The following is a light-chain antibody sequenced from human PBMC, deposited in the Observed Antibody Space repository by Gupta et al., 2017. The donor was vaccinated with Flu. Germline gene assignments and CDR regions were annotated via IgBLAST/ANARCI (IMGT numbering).Light chain of an antibody. CDR3: ASWDDTLNGRV. Sequence: QSVLTQPPSASGTPGQRVTISCSGNRSNIAIESLTWYQQLPGTAPKLLIYSNNQRPTWVPGRFSGSKSGTSASLVISRLQPEDEADYYCASWDDTLNGRVFGGGTRLTVL. V-gene: IGLV1-44*01. CDR2: SNN. J-gene: IGLJ3*02. CDR1: RSNIAIES.